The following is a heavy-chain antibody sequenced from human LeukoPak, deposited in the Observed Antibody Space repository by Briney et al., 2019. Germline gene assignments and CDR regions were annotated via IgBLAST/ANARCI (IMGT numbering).Heavy chain of an antibody. CDR2: IWYDGSNK. J-gene: IGHJ4*02. CDR3: ARDTDYGDTYYFDY. V-gene: IGHV3-33*01. CDR1: GFTFSSYG. Sequence: TGGSLRLSCAASGFTFSSYGMHWVRQAPGKGLEWVAVIWYDGSNKYYADSVKGRFTISRDNSKNTLYLQTNSLRAEDTAVYYCARDTDYGDTYYFDYWGQGTLVTVSS. D-gene: IGHD4-17*01.